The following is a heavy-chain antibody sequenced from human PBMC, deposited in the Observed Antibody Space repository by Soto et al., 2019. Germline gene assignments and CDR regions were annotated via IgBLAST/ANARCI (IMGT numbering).Heavy chain of an antibody. J-gene: IGHJ5*02. CDR3: ARDNPYTNSFGNWFDP. Sequence: QVRLVQSGAEVKKPGSSVKVSCKASGGTFSNYAITWLRLAPGQGLEWLGGIIPVFGTVNYAQKFQGRVTITADESTSTAYIELNRLRSEDTAVYYCARDNPYTNSFGNWFDPWGQGTLVIV. CDR2: IIPVFGTV. D-gene: IGHD6-13*01. CDR1: GGTFSNYA. V-gene: IGHV1-69*01.